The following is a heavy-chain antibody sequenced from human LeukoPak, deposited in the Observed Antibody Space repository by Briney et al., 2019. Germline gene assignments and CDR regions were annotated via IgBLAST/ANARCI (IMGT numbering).Heavy chain of an antibody. Sequence: PGGSLRLSCTASGFRFGDYAMSWVRQAPGKGLEWVSFIDSSSSYIYYADSVKGRFSISRDNAKNSLYLQMNSLRAEDTAMYYCARGDGSANYFYYYGLDVWGQGTTVTVSS. CDR1: GFRFGDYA. CDR3: ARGDGSANYFYYYGLDV. J-gene: IGHJ6*02. D-gene: IGHD6-25*01. CDR2: IDSSSSYI. V-gene: IGHV3-21*01.